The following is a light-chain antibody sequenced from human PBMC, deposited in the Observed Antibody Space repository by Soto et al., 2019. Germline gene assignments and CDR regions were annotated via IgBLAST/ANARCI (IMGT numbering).Light chain of an antibody. CDR2: GAS. CDR3: QQYAKSPIP. V-gene: IGKV3-20*01. J-gene: IGKJ5*01. Sequence: EFVLTQSPDTLSVSPGDRATLSCRASQSVGRDYLAWYQQKPGQAPRLLIHGASNRATGIPDRFSGSGSGTDFTLSISRLEPEDFAVYYCQQYAKSPIPFGQGTRLEIK. CDR1: QSVGRDY.